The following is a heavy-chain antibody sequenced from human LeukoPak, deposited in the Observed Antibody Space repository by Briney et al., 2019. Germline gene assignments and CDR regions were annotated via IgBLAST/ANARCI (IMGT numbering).Heavy chain of an antibody. Sequence: SVKVSCKASGGTFSSYAISWVRPAPGQGLEWMGGIIPIFGTANYAQKFQGRVTITADESTSTAYMELSSLRSEDTAVYYCTGYSSSWYLSDYWGQGTLVTVSS. CDR2: IIPIFGTA. J-gene: IGHJ4*02. CDR3: TGYSSSWYLSDY. V-gene: IGHV1-69*13. CDR1: GGTFSSYA. D-gene: IGHD6-13*01.